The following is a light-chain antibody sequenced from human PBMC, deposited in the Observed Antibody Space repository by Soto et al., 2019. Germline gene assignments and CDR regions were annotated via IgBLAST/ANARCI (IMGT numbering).Light chain of an antibody. Sequence: DIQMTQSPSSLSASVGDRVTITCRASQSINSYLNWYQQKPGKAPKLLIYTASTLGSGVPSRFSGSGSGTDFTLTISSLQPEDFATYHCQQSYITPYIFGQGTKLEIK. CDR1: QSINSY. CDR2: TAS. J-gene: IGKJ2*01. CDR3: QQSYITPYI. V-gene: IGKV1-39*01.